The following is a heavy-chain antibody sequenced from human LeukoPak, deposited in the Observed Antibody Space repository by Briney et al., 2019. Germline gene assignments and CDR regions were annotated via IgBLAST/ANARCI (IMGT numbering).Heavy chain of an antibody. Sequence: SGGSLRLSCAASGFTFSSYWMSWVRQAPGKGLEWVANIKQDGSEEYYVDSVKGRFTISRDNAKNSLYLQMSSLRAEDTTVYYSSLEGSSWYRYFQHWGQGTLVTVSS. CDR3: SLEGSSWYRYFQH. CDR2: IKQDGSEE. CDR1: GFTFSSYW. J-gene: IGHJ1*01. D-gene: IGHD6-13*01. V-gene: IGHV3-7*05.